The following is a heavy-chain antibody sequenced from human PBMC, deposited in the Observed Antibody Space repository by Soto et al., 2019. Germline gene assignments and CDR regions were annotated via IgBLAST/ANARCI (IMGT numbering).Heavy chain of an antibody. CDR3: ARGFFWSGYTYDAFDI. CDR2: IWYDGSNK. CDR1: GFTFSSYG. J-gene: IGHJ3*02. V-gene: IGHV3-33*01. D-gene: IGHD3-3*01. Sequence: GGSLRLSCAASGFTFSSYGMHWFRQAPGKGLEWVAVIWYDGSNKYYADSVKGRFTISRDNSKNTLYLQMNSLRAEDTAVYYCARGFFWSGYTYDAFDIWGQGTMVTVSS.